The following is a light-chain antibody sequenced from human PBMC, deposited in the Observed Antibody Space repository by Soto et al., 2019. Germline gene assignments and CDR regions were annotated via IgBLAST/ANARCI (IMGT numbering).Light chain of an antibody. Sequence: EIVLTQSPGTLSLSPGERATLSCRASQSVSSGHLAWYQQKGGQAPRLLIYGASTRATGIPDRFSGSGSRTEFTLTISRLEPEDFAVYYCQLYDDSPLYTFGQGTKLEIK. CDR3: QLYDDSPLYT. CDR1: QSVSSGH. V-gene: IGKV3-20*01. CDR2: GAS. J-gene: IGKJ2*01.